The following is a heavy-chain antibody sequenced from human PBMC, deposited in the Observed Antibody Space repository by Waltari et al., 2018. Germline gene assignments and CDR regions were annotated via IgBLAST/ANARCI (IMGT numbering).Heavy chain of an antibody. V-gene: IGHV1-18*01. CDR3: AREAGVATSKDSYYFYYMDV. D-gene: IGHD2-15*01. J-gene: IGHJ6*03. CDR1: GYTFISYG. CDR2: ISADNRNT. Sequence: QVQLVQSGAEVKKPGASVRVSCKASGYTFISYGISWVRQAPGQGREWMGWISADNRNTNSAQKLQGRVTMTTDTSTSTAYMEQRSLRSDDTADYYCAREAGVATSKDSYYFYYMDVWGKGTTVTISS.